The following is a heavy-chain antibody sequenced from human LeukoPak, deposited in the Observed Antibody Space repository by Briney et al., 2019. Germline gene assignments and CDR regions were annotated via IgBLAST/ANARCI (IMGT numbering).Heavy chain of an antibody. J-gene: IGHJ4*02. V-gene: IGHV4-59*08. CDR1: GGSISSYF. CDR3: ARHGENSLYRFDY. CDR2: FYYSGST. Sequence: PSETLSLTCTVSGGSISSYFWCWIRQPPGKGLEWIGYFYYSGSTSYNPSLKSRGTISVDTSKNQFSLKLRSVTAADTAVYYCARHGENSLYRFDYWGQGTLLTVSS. D-gene: IGHD3-10*01.